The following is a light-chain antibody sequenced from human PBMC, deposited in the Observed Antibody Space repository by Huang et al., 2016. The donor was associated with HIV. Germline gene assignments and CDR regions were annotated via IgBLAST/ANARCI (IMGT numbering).Light chain of an antibody. V-gene: IGKV3-11*01. CDR1: QSIGRY. J-gene: IGKJ1*01. CDR2: DAS. CDR3: QQRNNWPPWT. Sequence: EIVLTQSPATLSLSPGEGATLSCRASQSIGRYLAWYQQGPGQAPRLLIYDASIRATGIPARFSGRGSGTDFTLTISSLEPEDVAVYYCQQRNNWPPWTFGQGTKVELK.